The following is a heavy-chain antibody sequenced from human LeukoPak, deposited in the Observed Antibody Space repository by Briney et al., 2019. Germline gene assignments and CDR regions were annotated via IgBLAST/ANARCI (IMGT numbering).Heavy chain of an antibody. Sequence: GGSLRLSCAPAGLTFSRSWMSWVRQAPGKGLEWVAFIKEDGGEIFYVDSVKGRFTISRDNAENFLYLQMNRLRAEDTAVYYCARDRGGRSGLDDWGQGTLVIVSS. CDR1: GLTFSRSW. V-gene: IGHV3-7*04. CDR2: IKEDGGEI. J-gene: IGHJ4*02. D-gene: IGHD2-15*01. CDR3: ARDRGGRSGLDD.